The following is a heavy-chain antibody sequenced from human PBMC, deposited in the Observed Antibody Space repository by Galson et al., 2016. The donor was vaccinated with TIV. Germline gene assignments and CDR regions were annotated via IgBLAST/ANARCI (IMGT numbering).Heavy chain of an antibody. CDR3: ARHFRYSDSSGYHYFDS. J-gene: IGHJ4*02. Sequence: QSGAEVKKPGESLKISCKGSGYRFSSYWIGWVRQRPGKGLEWLGIIFPDDSGTRYSPSLEGQVTFSADKSIRTAYLQWSSLKAPDTAIYYCARHFRYSDSSGYHYFDSWGQGTMVTVSS. D-gene: IGHD3-22*01. V-gene: IGHV5-51*01. CDR2: IFPDDSGT. CDR1: GYRFSSYW.